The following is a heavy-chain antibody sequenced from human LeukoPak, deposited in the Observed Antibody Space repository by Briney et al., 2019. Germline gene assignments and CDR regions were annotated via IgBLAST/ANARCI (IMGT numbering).Heavy chain of an antibody. CDR2: ISRSATYI. CDR1: GFTFSSYT. V-gene: IGHV3-21*01. Sequence: GGSLRLSCAASGFTFSSYTMNWVRQAPGKWPEWVSSISRSATYIYYADSVKGRFTISRDNAKNSLYLQMNSLRAEDTAVYYCAELGITMIGGVWGKGTTVTISS. CDR3: AELGITMIGGV. J-gene: IGHJ6*04. D-gene: IGHD3-10*02.